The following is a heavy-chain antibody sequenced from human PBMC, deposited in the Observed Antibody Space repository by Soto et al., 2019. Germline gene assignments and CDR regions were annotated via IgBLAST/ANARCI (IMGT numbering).Heavy chain of an antibody. CDR3: ARLYCSSSTCESWFDL. CDR2: IDPRDSYT. J-gene: IGHJ5*02. D-gene: IGHD2-2*01. CDR1: GYTFTTFW. Sequence: TGESLKISCTGFGYTFTTFWISWVRQMPGRGLEWMGRIDPRDSYTNYSPSFQGHVTISVDNSISTAYLQWGSLKASDTAMYYCARLYCSSSTCESWFDLWGQGTLVTVSS. V-gene: IGHV5-10-1*01.